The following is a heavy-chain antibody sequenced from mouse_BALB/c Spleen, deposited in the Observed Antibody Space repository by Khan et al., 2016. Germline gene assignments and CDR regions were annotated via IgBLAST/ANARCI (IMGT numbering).Heavy chain of an antibody. D-gene: IGHD1-1*01. V-gene: IGHV6-6*02. CDR3: TRGIYYCSRYAMDY. J-gene: IGHJ4*01. CDR2: IRLKSNNYAT. Sequence: EVKLEESGGGLVQPGGSMKLSCVASGFTFSNYWMNWVRQSPEKGLEWVAEIRLKSNNYATHYAESVKGRFTISRDDSKSSVYLQMNNLRAEDTGIYYCTRGIYYCSRYAMDYWGQGTSVTVSS. CDR1: GFTFSNYW.